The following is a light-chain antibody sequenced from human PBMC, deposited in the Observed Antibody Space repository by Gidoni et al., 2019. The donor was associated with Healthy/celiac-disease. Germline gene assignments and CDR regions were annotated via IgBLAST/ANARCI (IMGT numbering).Light chain of an antibody. Sequence: EIVLTQSPGTLSLSPGEIATLSCRASQSVSSSYLAWYQQKPGQAPRRLIYGASSRATGIPDRVSGSGSGTDFTLTISRLEPEDFAVYYCQQYGSSPPWTFGQGTKVEIK. CDR3: QQYGSSPPWT. CDR2: GAS. CDR1: QSVSSSY. V-gene: IGKV3-20*01. J-gene: IGKJ1*01.